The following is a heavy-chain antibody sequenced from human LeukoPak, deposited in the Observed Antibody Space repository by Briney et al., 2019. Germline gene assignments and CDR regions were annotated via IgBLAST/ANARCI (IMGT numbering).Heavy chain of an antibody. CDR2: MNPNSGNT. D-gene: IGHD2-2*03. CDR1: GYTFTSYD. J-gene: IGHJ4*02. V-gene: IGHV1-8*03. CDR3: ARDGYCSTTSCNHFDY. Sequence: GASVKVSCKASGYTFTSYDINWLRQATGQGLEWMGWMNPNSGNTGYAQKFQGRVTITRNTSISTAYMELSSLRSEDTAVYYCARDGYCSTTSCNHFDYWGQGTLVTVSS.